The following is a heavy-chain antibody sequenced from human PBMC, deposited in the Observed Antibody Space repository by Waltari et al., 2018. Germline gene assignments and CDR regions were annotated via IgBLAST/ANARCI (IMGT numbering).Heavy chain of an antibody. J-gene: IGHJ5*02. CDR3: AKEGDGSGRRGWFDP. CDR1: GYTFSNYG. Sequence: QVQLVQSVTEVKKPGASVRGPCKASGYTFSNYGISWVRQAPGQGLEWMEWISADNGNTKCEQKCQGRVAMNTDTATSTDYMELRSLRSDDTAMYYLAKEGDGSGRRGWFDPWGQGTLVTVSS. V-gene: IGHV1-18*01. CDR2: ISADNGNT. D-gene: IGHD3-10*01.